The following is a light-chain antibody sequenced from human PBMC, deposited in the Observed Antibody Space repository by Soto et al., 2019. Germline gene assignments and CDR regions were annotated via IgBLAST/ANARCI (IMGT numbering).Light chain of an antibody. Sequence: LVLNQSPSASASLGASVKLTCTLSSGHSSYAIAWHQQQPEKGPRYLMKLSSDGSHSKGDGIPDRFSGSSSGAERYLTISSLQSEYEADYYCQTWDTGARVVFGGGTKLTVL. CDR3: QTWDTGARVV. J-gene: IGLJ2*01. CDR2: LSSDGSH. CDR1: SGHSSYA. V-gene: IGLV4-69*01.